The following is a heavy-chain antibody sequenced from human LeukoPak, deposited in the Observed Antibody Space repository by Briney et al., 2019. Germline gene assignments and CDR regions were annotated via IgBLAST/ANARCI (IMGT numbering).Heavy chain of an antibody. Sequence: SETLSLTCTVSGGSISSYYWSWVRQPPGKGLEWIGHMHYSGSTNYNPSLKSRVTMSLDTSKKQFSLKLSSVTAADTAVYYCARSRDIAARPLDGMDVWGQGITVTVSS. CDR2: MHYSGST. J-gene: IGHJ6*02. CDR3: ARSRDIAARPLDGMDV. V-gene: IGHV4-59*01. D-gene: IGHD6-6*01. CDR1: GGSISSYY.